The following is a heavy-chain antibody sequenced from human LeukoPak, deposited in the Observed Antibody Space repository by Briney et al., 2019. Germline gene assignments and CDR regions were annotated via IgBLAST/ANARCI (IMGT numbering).Heavy chain of an antibody. D-gene: IGHD3-10*01. Sequence: SETLSLTCDVSVGSIRGYYWSWIRQSPEKGLEWIGYIYSSGSTNYNPSLKSRVAMSVDTSKNQLSLKVSSVTAADTAVYYCARVFDSGSQAYFYYMDVWGKGTTVIISS. V-gene: IGHV4-59*01. CDR3: ARVFDSGSQAYFYYMDV. CDR2: IYSSGST. CDR1: VGSIRGYY. J-gene: IGHJ6*03.